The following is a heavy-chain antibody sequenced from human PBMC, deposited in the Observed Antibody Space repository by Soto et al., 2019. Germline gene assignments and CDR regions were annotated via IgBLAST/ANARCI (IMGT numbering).Heavy chain of an antibody. V-gene: IGHV1-69*01. Sequence: QVQLVQSGAEVKKPGSSVKVSCKASGGTFSSYAISWVRQAPGQGLEWMGGINPIFGTANYAQKFQGRVTITADDSTSTAYMELSSLRSEDTAVYYCASSDAYGSGSYYARFDPWGQGTLVTVSS. D-gene: IGHD3-10*01. CDR3: ASSDAYGSGSYYARFDP. CDR1: GGTFSSYA. J-gene: IGHJ5*02. CDR2: INPIFGTA.